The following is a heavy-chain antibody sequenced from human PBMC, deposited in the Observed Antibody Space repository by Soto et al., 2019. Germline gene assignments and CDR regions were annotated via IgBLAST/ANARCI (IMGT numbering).Heavy chain of an antibody. V-gene: IGHV4-59*01. CDR2: IYYSGST. D-gene: IGHD5-12*01. CDR1: GGSISSYY. Sequence: SETLSLTCTVSGGSISSYYWSWIRQPPGKGLEWIGYIYYSGSTNYNPSLKSRVTISVDTSKNQFSLKLSSVTAADTAVYYCARDLWYSHSGYDWGFDYWGQGTLVTVSS. CDR3: ARDLWYSHSGYDWGFDY. J-gene: IGHJ4*02.